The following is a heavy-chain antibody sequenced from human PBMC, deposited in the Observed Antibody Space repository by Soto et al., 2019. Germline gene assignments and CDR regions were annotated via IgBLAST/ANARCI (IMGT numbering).Heavy chain of an antibody. J-gene: IGHJ4*02. D-gene: IGHD6-19*01. CDR1: GFTFRDYA. V-gene: IGHV3-23*01. CDR2: ISGNGNSA. Sequence: AQLLESGGDLVQPGGSLRLSCAASGFTFRDYAMNWVRQAPGKGLEWVADISGNGNSARHADSVKGRFTISRDNSQKTLYLHMNSLRVDDTAIYYCGKERRGSGWSVCNFWGQGTLVTVSS. CDR3: GKERRGSGWSVCNF.